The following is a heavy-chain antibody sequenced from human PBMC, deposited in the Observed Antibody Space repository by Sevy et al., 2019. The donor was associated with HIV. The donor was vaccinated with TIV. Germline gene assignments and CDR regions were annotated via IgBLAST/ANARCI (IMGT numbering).Heavy chain of an antibody. CDR1: GFTFGDYS. CDR3: IRGGANTSPADY. D-gene: IGHD2-2*01. CDR2: IRSKAYGGTT. V-gene: IGHV3-49*03. Sequence: GGSLRLSCTASGFTFGDYSMSWFHQAPGKGLEWVGFIRSKAYGGTTAYAASVKGRFTILRDDSKSIAYLQMNSLITEDTAVYYCIRGGANTSPADYWGQGTLVTVSS. J-gene: IGHJ4*02.